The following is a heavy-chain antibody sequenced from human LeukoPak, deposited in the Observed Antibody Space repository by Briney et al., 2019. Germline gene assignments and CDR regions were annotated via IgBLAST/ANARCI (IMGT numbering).Heavy chain of an antibody. CDR1: GGSISTYH. D-gene: IGHD1-26*01. CDR3: ARDQVGGTWYFDL. Sequence: SETLSLTCTVSGGSISTYHWSWIRQPPGKGLEWIGYIYYSGSTNYNPSLNSRITISVDTSNNQFSLKVSSVTAADTAVYYCARDQVGGTWYFDLWGRGTLVTVSS. V-gene: IGHV4-59*01. J-gene: IGHJ2*01. CDR2: IYYSGST.